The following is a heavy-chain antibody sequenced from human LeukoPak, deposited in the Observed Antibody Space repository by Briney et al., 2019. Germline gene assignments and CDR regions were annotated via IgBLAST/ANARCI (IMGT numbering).Heavy chain of an antibody. CDR3: ARSGYYYGLDV. CDR2: INFNSSGT. Sequence: ASVKVSCKASGYTFRGYYMHWVRQAPGQGLEWMGWINFNSSGTNYAQKFQGRVTMTRDTSISTAYMELSRLRSDDTAVYHCARSGYYYGLDVWGQGTTVTVSS. CDR1: GYTFRGYY. J-gene: IGHJ6*02. D-gene: IGHD6-13*01. V-gene: IGHV1-2*02.